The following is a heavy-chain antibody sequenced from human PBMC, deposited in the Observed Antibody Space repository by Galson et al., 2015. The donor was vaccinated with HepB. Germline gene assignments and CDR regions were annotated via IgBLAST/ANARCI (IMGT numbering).Heavy chain of an antibody. CDR3: ARDPNRYYYYGMDV. Sequence: SLRLSCAASGFTVSSNYMSWVRQAPGKGLEWVSVIYSGGSTYYADSVKGRFTISRDNSKNTLYLQMNSLRAEDTAVYYCARDPNRYYYYGMDVWGQGTTVTASS. J-gene: IGHJ6*02. D-gene: IGHD1-14*01. CDR1: GFTVSSNY. CDR2: IYSGGST. V-gene: IGHV3-66*02.